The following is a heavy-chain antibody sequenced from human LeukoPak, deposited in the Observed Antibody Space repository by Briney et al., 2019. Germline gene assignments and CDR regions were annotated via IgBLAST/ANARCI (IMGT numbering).Heavy chain of an antibody. CDR1: GFTFSSYA. J-gene: IGHJ6*02. D-gene: IGHD5-18*01. CDR2: ISGSGGST. Sequence: GGSLRLSCAASGFTFSSYAMSWVRQAPGKGLEWVSAISGSGGSTYYADSVKGRFTISRDNAKNSLYLQMNSLRAEDTAVYYCARGLRYYYYGMDVWGQGTTVTVSS. CDR3: ARGLRYYYYGMDV. V-gene: IGHV3-23*01.